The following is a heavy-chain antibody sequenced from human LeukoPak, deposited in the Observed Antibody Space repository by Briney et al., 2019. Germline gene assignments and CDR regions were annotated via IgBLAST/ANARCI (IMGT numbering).Heavy chain of an antibody. V-gene: IGHV3-30*02. J-gene: IGHJ4*02. CDR3: AKDGRRVVPAANPSTDY. Sequence: PGGSLTLSCAASGFTFSSYVMHWVRQAPGKGLEWVAFIRYDGSNKYYADSVKGRFTISRDNSKNTLYLQMNSLRAEDTAVYYCAKDGRRVVPAANPSTDYWGQGTLVTVSS. CDR1: GFTFSSYV. D-gene: IGHD2-2*01. CDR2: IRYDGSNK.